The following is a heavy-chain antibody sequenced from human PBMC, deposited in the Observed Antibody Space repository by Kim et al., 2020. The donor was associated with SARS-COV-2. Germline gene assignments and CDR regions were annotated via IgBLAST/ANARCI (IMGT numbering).Heavy chain of an antibody. J-gene: IGHJ4*02. D-gene: IGHD2-2*01. CDR3: TREGIGYCSSTSCDPIDY. Sequence: GGSLRLSCTASGFTFGDYAMSWFRQAPGKGLEWVGFIRSKAYGGTTEYAASVKGRFTISRDDSKSIAYLQMNSLKTEDTAVYYCTREGIGYCSSTSCDPIDYWGQGTLVTVSS. CDR1: GFTFGDYA. V-gene: IGHV3-49*03. CDR2: IRSKAYGGTT.